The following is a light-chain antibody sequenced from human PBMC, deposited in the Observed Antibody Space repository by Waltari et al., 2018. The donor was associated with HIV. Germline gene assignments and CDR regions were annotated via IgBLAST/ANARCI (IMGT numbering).Light chain of an antibody. J-gene: IGLJ2*01. CDR1: SSNIGSHD. CDR3: ATWDDSRSAVV. CDR2: TIV. Sequence: QSVLTQPPSASGTPGQTVTISCFGSSSNIGSHDVFWYQQLPGAAPKLLIHTIVQRPSGVPDRFSGSRSGTSASLAISGLRSEDEADYTCATWDDSRSAVVFGGGTKVNVL. V-gene: IGLV1-47*01.